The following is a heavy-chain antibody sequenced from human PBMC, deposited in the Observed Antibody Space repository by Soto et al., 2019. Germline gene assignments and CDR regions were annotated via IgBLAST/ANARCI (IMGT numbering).Heavy chain of an antibody. J-gene: IGHJ3*02. D-gene: IGHD3-3*01. Sequence: EVQLLESGGGLVQPGGSLRLSCAASGFTFSSYAMSWVRQAPGKGLEWVSAISGSGGSTYYADSVKGRFTITRDNSKNPLYLQMNSLRAEHTALYYFAKDRRVLLFLVLLHDPFDIWGQGTMVTVSS. CDR1: GFTFSSYA. CDR2: ISGSGGST. CDR3: AKDRRVLLFLVLLHDPFDI. V-gene: IGHV3-23*01.